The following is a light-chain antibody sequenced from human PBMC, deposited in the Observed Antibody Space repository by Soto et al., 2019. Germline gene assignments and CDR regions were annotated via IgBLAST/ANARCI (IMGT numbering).Light chain of an antibody. V-gene: IGKV3-15*01. CDR1: QSVSSN. CDR3: QQYNTWPRT. Sequence: EIVMTQSPATLSVSPGGGAALSCRASQSVSSNLAWYQQKPGQAPRLLIYGASTRATGIPGRFSGSGSGTEFTLTISSLQPEDSAIYYCQQYNTWPRTFGQGTKVEIK. CDR2: GAS. J-gene: IGKJ1*01.